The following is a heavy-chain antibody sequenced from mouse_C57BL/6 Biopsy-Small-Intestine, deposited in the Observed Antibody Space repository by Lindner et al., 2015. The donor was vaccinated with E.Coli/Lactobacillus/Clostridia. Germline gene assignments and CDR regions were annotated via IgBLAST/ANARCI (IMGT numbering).Heavy chain of an antibody. CDR1: GYTFTDYY. V-gene: IGHV1-19*01. Sequence: VQLQESGPVLVKPGASVKMSCKASGYTFTDYYMNWVKQSHGKSLEWIGAINPYNGGTSYNQKFKGKATLTVDKSSSTAYMELNSLTSEDSAVYYCARGSSRDYWYFDVWGTGTTVTVSS. J-gene: IGHJ1*03. D-gene: IGHD3-3*01. CDR2: INPYNGGT. CDR3: ARGSSRDYWYFDV.